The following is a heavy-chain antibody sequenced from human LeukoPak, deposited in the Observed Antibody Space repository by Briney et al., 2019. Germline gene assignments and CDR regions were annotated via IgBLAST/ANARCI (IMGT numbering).Heavy chain of an antibody. D-gene: IGHD5-24*01. Sequence: ASVKVSCKASGYTFTGYYMHWVRQAPGQGLEWMGWINPNSGGTNYAQKFQGRVTMTRDTSISTAYMELSRLRSEDTAVYYCATTPPRWLRQLGFDYWGQGTLVTVSS. J-gene: IGHJ4*02. CDR2: INPNSGGT. V-gene: IGHV1-2*02. CDR1: GYTFTGYY. CDR3: ATTPPRWLRQLGFDY.